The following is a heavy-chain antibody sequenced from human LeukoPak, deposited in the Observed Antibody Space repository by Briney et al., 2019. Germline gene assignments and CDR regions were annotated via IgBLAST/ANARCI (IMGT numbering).Heavy chain of an antibody. J-gene: IGHJ6*03. Sequence: SETLSLTCTVSGGSISSYYWSWIRQPAGKGLEWIGRIYTSGSTNYDPSLKSRVTMSVDTSKNQFSLKLSSVTAADTAVYYCARASMVRGVRVRNYYMDVWGKGTTVTVSS. D-gene: IGHD3-10*01. CDR1: GGSISSYY. CDR3: ARASMVRGVRVRNYYMDV. V-gene: IGHV4-4*07. CDR2: IYTSGST.